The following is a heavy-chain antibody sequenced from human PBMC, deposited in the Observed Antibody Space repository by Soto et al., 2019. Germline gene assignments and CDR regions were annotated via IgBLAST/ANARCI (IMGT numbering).Heavy chain of an antibody. CDR2: ISWDGGST. V-gene: IGHV3-43*01. CDR3: AKDLGCTVREACSSSPGNIDY. CDR1: GFTFDDYT. J-gene: IGHJ4*02. Sequence: ESGGVVVQPGGSLRLSCAASGFTFDDYTMHWVRQAPGKGLEWVSLISWDGGSTYYADSVKGRFTISRDNSKNSLYLQMNSLRTEDTALYYCAKDLGCTVREACSSSPGNIDYWGQGTLVTVSS. D-gene: IGHD6-13*01.